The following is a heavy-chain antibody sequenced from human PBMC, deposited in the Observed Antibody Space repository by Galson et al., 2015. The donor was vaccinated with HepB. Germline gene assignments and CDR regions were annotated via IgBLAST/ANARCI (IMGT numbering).Heavy chain of an antibody. CDR3: AKDDPGTIDY. CDR1: GFTFSSYA. J-gene: IGHJ4*02. CDR2: ISGSGGST. V-gene: IGHV3-23*01. Sequence: SGFTFSSYAMSWVRQAPGKGLEWVSAISGSGGSTYYADSVKGRFTISRDNSKNTLYLQMNSLRAEDTAVCYCAKDDPGTIDYWGQGTLVTVSS. D-gene: IGHD1-1*01.